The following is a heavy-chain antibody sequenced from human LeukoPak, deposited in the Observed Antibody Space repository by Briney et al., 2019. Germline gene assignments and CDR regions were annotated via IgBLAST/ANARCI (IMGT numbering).Heavy chain of an antibody. CDR3: ARDLSRTAKGTTFGY. CDR1: GYRLTELY. Sequence: WASVKVSCKVSGYRLTELYIYWVRQAPGEGPEWMGGFDPEDDRGIYAQKFQGRVTMTTDTSTSTAYMELRSLRSDDTAVYYCARDLSRTAKGTTFGYWGQGTLVTVSS. CDR2: FDPEDDRG. D-gene: IGHD3-3*01. J-gene: IGHJ4*02. V-gene: IGHV1-24*01.